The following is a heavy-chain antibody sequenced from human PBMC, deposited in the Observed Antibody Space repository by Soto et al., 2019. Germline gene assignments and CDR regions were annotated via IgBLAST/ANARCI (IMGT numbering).Heavy chain of an antibody. D-gene: IGHD3-3*01. V-gene: IGHV4-39*01. J-gene: IGHJ5*02. CDR3: ARHRGEDDFWSGYYKNHWFDP. CDR1: GGSISSSSYY. Sequence: SETLSLTCTVSGGSISSSSYYWGWIRQPPGKGLEWIGSIYYSGSTYYNPSLKSRVTISVDTSKNQFSLKLSSVTAADTAVYYCARHRGEDDFWSGYYKNHWFDPWGQGTLVTVSS. CDR2: IYYSGST.